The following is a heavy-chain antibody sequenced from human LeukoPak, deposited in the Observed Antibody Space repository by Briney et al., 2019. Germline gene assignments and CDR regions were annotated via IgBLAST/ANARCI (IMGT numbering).Heavy chain of an antibody. J-gene: IGHJ4*02. CDR1: GGSFSSYY. D-gene: IGHD4-11*01. Sequence: SETLSLTCAVYGGSFSSYYWSWIRQPPGKGLEWIREINHSGSTNYNPSLKSRVTISVDTSKNQFSLKLSSVTAADTAVYYCARGGDGDYSNDDFDYWGQGTLVTVSS. CDR3: ARGGDGDYSNDDFDY. CDR2: INHSGST. V-gene: IGHV4-34*01.